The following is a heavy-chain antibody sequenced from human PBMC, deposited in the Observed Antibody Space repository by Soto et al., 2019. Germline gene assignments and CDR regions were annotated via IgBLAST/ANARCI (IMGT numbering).Heavy chain of an antibody. CDR3: AKGLLWFGESPIDAFDI. Sequence: GGSLRLSCAASGFTFSSYGMHWVRQAPGKGLEWVAVISYDGSNKYYADSVKGRFTISRDNSKNTLYLQMNSLRAEDTAVYYCAKGLLWFGESPIDAFDIWGQGTMVTVSS. V-gene: IGHV3-30*18. J-gene: IGHJ3*02. CDR2: ISYDGSNK. D-gene: IGHD3-10*01. CDR1: GFTFSSYG.